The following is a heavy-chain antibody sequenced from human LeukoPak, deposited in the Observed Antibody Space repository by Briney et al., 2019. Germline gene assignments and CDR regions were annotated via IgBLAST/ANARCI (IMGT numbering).Heavy chain of an antibody. Sequence: SETLSLTCTVSGGSFSPYYWSWIRQPPGKGLEWIGSVYYSGSTNYNPSLKSRVTISLDTSKNQFSLKLSSVTAADTAMYYCARARYVNSFYAFDIWGQGTLVTVSS. CDR2: VYYSGST. CDR1: GGSFSPYY. J-gene: IGHJ3*02. CDR3: ARARYVNSFYAFDI. V-gene: IGHV4-59*01. D-gene: IGHD3-9*01.